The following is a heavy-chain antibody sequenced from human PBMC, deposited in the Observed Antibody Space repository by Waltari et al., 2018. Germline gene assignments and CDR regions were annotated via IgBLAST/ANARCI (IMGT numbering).Heavy chain of an antibody. J-gene: IGHJ4*02. CDR2: IIPIVGIA. CDR1: GVTFSSYT. Sequence: QVQLVQSGAEVKKPGSSVKVSCKASGVTFSSYTTSWVRQAPGQGLEWMGRIIPIVGIANYAQKFQGRVTITADESTSTAYMELSSLRSEDTAVYYCARSDTVTNLDYWGQGTLVTVSS. CDR3: ARSDTVTNLDY. V-gene: IGHV1-69*02. D-gene: IGHD4-17*01.